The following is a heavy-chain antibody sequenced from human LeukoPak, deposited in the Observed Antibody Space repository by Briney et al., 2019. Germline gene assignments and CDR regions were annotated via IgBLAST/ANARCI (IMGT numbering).Heavy chain of an antibody. CDR3: ARSVVTLYWYFDL. J-gene: IGHJ2*01. Sequence: PSETLSLTCTVSGGSISGYYYNWIRQPPGKGLEWIGYIYYSGSTNYNSSLKSRVTISLDTSKNQFSLKLSSVTTADTAVYYCARSVVTLYWYFDLWGRGTLVTVSS. CDR2: IYYSGST. D-gene: IGHD4-23*01. V-gene: IGHV4-59*01. CDR1: GGSISGYY.